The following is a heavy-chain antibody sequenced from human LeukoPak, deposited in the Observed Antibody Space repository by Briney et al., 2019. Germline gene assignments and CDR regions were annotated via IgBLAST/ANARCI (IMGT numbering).Heavy chain of an antibody. D-gene: IGHD3-22*01. V-gene: IGHV3-11*01. CDR2: ISSSGSTI. CDR3: ARDERGVNYYDSSGYYNVFDY. Sequence: GGSLRLSCAASGFTLGDYYMSWIRQAPGKGLEWVSYISSSGSTIYYADSVKGRFTISRDNAKNSLYLQMNSLRAEDTAVYYCARDERGVNYYDSSGYYNVFDYWGQGTLVTVSS. CDR1: GFTLGDYY. J-gene: IGHJ4*02.